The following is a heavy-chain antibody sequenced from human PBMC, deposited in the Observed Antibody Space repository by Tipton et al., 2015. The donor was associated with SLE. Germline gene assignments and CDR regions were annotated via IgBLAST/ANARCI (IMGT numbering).Heavy chain of an antibody. D-gene: IGHD6-13*01. CDR1: GGSISSYY. J-gene: IGHJ4*02. CDR2: MYYSGST. CDR3: ARGHYSSSWYPLFDY. Sequence: TLSLTCTVSGGSISSYYWSWIRQPPGKGLEWIGYMYYSGSTNYNPSLKSRVSISVDTSKNQFSLKLSSVTAADTAVYYCARGHYSSSWYPLFDYWGQGTLATVSS. V-gene: IGHV4-59*01.